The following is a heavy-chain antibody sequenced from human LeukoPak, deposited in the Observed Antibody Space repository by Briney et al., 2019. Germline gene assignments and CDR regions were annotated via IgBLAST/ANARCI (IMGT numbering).Heavy chain of an antibody. V-gene: IGHV1-69*04. CDR1: GGTFSSYT. D-gene: IGHD6-19*01. CDR3: AREDSSGWLVDY. CDR2: IIPILGIA. J-gene: IGHJ4*02. Sequence: ASVKVSCKASGGTFSSYTISWVRQAPGQGLEWVGRIIPILGIANYAQKFQGRVTITADKSTSTAYMELSSLRSEDTAVYYCAREDSSGWLVDYWGQGTLVTVSS.